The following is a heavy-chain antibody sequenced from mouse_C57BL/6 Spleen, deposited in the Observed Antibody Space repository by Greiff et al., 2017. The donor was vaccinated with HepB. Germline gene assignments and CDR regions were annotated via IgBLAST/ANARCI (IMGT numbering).Heavy chain of an antibody. CDR1: GYTFTDYE. CDR2: IDPETGGT. V-gene: IGHV1-15*01. CDR3: TRSDYY. J-gene: IGHJ2*01. Sequence: VKVVESGAELVRPGASVTLSCKASGYTFTDYEMHWVKQTPVHGLEWIGAIDPETGGTAYNQKFKGKAILTADKSSSTAYMELRSLTSEDSAVYYCTRSDYYWGQGTTLTVSS.